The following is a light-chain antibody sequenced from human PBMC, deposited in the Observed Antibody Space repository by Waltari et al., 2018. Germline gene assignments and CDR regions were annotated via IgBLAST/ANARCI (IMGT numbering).Light chain of an antibody. J-gene: IGKJ1*01. V-gene: IGKV3-20*01. Sequence: IVLTQSPRTLSLFPWERATLSCRASQSVGRSLAWYQQKPGQAPRLLLYDASSRATGIPDRFSGSGSGTDFSLTITRLEPEDFAVYVCQHYVRLPVTFGQGTKVEIK. CDR1: QSVGRS. CDR2: DAS. CDR3: QHYVRLPVT.